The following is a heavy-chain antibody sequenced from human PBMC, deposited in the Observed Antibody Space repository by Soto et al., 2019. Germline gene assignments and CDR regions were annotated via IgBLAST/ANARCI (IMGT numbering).Heavy chain of an antibody. J-gene: IGHJ4*02. CDR1: GGSISSSNL. V-gene: IGHV4-4*02. CDR2: IYHSGST. D-gene: IGHD3-10*01. CDR3: ARDRDTMVRGVLDY. Sequence: SETLSLTCAVSGGSISSSNLWSWVRQPPGKGLEWIGEIYHSGSTNYNPSLKSRVTISVDKSKNQFSLKLSSVTAADTAVYYCARDRDTMVRGVLDYWGQGTLVTVSS.